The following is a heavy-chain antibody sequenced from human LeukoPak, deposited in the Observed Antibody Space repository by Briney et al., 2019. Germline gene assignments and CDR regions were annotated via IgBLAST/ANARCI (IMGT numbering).Heavy chain of an antibody. V-gene: IGHV3-13*05. Sequence: QSGGSLRLSCAASGFTFSSYDIHWVRQAAGEGLEWVSAIVSGGDPFYAGSVKGRFTISRENAKNSLYLQMNSLRAGDTAVYYCARGTSSGFDYWGQGTLVTVSS. CDR2: IVSGGDP. CDR1: GFTFSSYD. D-gene: IGHD6-19*01. J-gene: IGHJ4*02. CDR3: ARGTSSGFDY.